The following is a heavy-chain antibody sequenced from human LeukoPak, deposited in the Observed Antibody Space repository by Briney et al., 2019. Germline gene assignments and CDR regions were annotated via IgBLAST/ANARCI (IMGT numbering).Heavy chain of an antibody. J-gene: IGHJ4*02. CDR2: MHYTGST. Sequence: PSETLSLTCTVSSVSISSGPDYWAWIRQPPGESLEWIGSMHYTGSTYYNPSLKTRVTISVDTSKNQLSLKLRSVTAADTAVYYCARRDYFDSWGRGTLVTVSS. CDR3: ARRDYFDS. CDR1: SVSISSGPDY. V-gene: IGHV4-39*01.